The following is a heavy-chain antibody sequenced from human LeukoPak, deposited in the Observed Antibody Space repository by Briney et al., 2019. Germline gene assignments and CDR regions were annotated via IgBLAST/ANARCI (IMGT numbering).Heavy chain of an antibody. CDR3: ARVKDSGPDDY. J-gene: IGHJ4*02. CDR2: IYSSGST. Sequence: GGSLRLSCAASGFTVSSNYMSWVRQAPGKGLEWVSVIYSSGSTYYTDSVKGRFTISRDTSKNTLYLQMNSLTAEDTAVYYCARVKDSGPDDYWGQGTLVTVAS. CDR1: GFTVSSNY. V-gene: IGHV3-66*01. D-gene: IGHD3-10*01.